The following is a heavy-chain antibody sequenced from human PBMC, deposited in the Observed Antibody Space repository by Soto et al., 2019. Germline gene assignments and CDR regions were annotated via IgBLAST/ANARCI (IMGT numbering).Heavy chain of an antibody. Sequence: GGSLRLSCAASGFPFSSYVMSWVRQAPGKGLEWVSAISGSGGSTYYADSVRGRFTISRDNSKNPLYLQMNSLRAEDTAVYYCAKDLRRRSRAFGMDVWGQGPTGTVSS. CDR3: AKDLRRRSRAFGMDV. V-gene: IGHV3-23*01. CDR2: ISGSGGST. CDR1: GFPFSSYV. J-gene: IGHJ6*02. D-gene: IGHD5-12*01.